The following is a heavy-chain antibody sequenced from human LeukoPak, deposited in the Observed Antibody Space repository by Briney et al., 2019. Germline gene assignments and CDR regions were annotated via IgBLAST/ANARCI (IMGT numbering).Heavy chain of an antibody. CDR2: ISGSGDDI. CDR1: GFSFSNYY. D-gene: IGHD3-22*01. V-gene: IGHV3-11*01. CDR3: VRDIRAVGITLYFDY. Sequence: GGSLRLSCAASGFSFSNYYMSWIRQTPGKGLEWLSYISGSGDDIHHADSVQGRLPIYRHNARNSLYLQMNSLRAEDTAMYYCVRDIRAVGITLYFDYWGQGILVTVTS. J-gene: IGHJ4*02.